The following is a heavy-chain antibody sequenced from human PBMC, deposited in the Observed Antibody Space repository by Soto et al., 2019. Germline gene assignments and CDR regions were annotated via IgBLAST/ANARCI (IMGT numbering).Heavy chain of an antibody. CDR1: GRTFLISA. J-gene: IGHJ4*02. Sequence: QVQLVQSGAEVKTPGYSVRVSCKTAGRTFLISAIAWVRQAPGQGLEWMGGIIPILGTIHIAQNFQGRVNSTADRSTRTAYMDLSSVRSADTATYFCARGKEWEQPSNHYYFDYWGQGSQVIVSS. CDR2: IIPILGTI. D-gene: IGHD1-26*01. V-gene: IGHV1-69*06. CDR3: ARGKEWEQPSNHYYFDY.